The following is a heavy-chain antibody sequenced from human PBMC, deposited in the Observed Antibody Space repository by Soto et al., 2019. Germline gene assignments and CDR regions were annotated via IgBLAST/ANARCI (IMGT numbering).Heavy chain of an antibody. CDR3: AKGYSDSSDYVGDDAFDI. J-gene: IGHJ3*02. CDR1: AFTFRSYG. CDR2: ISYDGSNK. Sequence: QVQLVESGGGVVQPGRSLRLSCAASAFTFRSYGMHWVRQAPGKGLEWVAVISYDGSNKYYADSVKGRFTISRDNSKNTLYLRMNSLRAEDTAVYYCAKGYSDSSDYVGDDAFDIWGQGTMVTVSS. V-gene: IGHV3-30*18. D-gene: IGHD3-22*01.